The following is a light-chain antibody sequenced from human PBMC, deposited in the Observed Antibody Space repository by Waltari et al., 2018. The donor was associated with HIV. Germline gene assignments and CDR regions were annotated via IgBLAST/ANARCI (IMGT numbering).Light chain of an antibody. Sequence: DIQMTQSPSSLSASVGDRVTITCRASQGISNYLAWYQQKQGKVPKLLIYAASTLQSGVPSRFSGSGSGTDFTLTISSLQPEDVATYYCQKYNSAPLMYTFGQGTKLEIK. CDR2: AAS. V-gene: IGKV1-27*01. CDR1: QGISNY. J-gene: IGKJ2*01. CDR3: QKYNSAPLMYT.